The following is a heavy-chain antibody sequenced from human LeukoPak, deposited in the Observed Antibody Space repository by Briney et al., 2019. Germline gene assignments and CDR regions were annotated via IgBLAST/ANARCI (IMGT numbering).Heavy chain of an antibody. CDR2: TYYSGST. CDR1: GGSISSYY. J-gene: IGHJ6*04. CDR3: ARDYGVSGYYGMDV. Sequence: SETLSLTCTVSGGSISSYYWSWIRQPPGKGPEWIGYTYYSGSTNYNPSLKSRVTISVDTSKNQFSLKLSSVTAADTAVYYCARDYGVSGYYGMDVWGKGTTVTVSS. V-gene: IGHV4-59*01. D-gene: IGHD3-10*01.